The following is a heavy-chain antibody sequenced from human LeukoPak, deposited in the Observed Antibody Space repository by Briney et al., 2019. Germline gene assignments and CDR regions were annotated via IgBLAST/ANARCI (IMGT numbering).Heavy chain of an antibody. Sequence: GGSLRLSCAASRFTFSSYAMSWVRQAPGKGLEWVSDISGSGGSTYYADSVKDRFTISRDNSKNTLYLQMNSLRAEDTAVYYCAKDSSPYCSSTSRYPGYFQHWGQGTLVTVSS. CDR1: RFTFSSYA. CDR3: AKDSSPYCSSTSRYPGYFQH. V-gene: IGHV3-23*01. D-gene: IGHD2-2*01. J-gene: IGHJ1*01. CDR2: ISGSGGST.